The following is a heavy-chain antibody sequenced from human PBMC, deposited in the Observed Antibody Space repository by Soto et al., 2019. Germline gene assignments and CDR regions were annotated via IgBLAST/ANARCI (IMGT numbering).Heavy chain of an antibody. J-gene: IGHJ4*02. CDR2: ISAYNGNT. CDR1: GYSNNSKG. V-gene: IGHV1-18*01. D-gene: IGHD1-26*01. CDR3: ARDHSGGPFF. Sequence: ASVKLSSTASGYSNNSKGISSARQAPGQGLEWMGWISAYNGNTNYAQKLQGRVTMTTDTSTSTAYMELRSLRSDDSAVYYCARDHSGGPFFCGQGTLVTGSS.